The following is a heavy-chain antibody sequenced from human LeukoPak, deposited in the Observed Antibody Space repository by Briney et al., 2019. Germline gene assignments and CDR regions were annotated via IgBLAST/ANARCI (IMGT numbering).Heavy chain of an antibody. CDR1: GGSFSGYY. V-gene: IGHV4-34*01. CDR2: INHSGST. J-gene: IGHJ5*02. Sequence: SETLSLTCAVYGGSFSGYYWSWIRHPPGKGLGWIGEINHSGSTNYNPYLKSRVTISVDTSKNQFSLKLSSVTAADTAVYYCARHRRGLNWFDPWGQGTLVTVSS. CDR3: ARHRRGLNWFDP. D-gene: IGHD6-25*01.